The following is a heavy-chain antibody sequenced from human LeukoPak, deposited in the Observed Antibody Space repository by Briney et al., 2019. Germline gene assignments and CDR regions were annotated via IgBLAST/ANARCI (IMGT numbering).Heavy chain of an antibody. CDR2: ISSSSSYI. CDR1: GFTFSSYS. CDR3: AGDRFVLWFGELGGKVGAFDI. J-gene: IGHJ3*02. V-gene: IGHV3-21*01. Sequence: GGSLRLSCAASGFTFSSYSMNWVRQAPGKGLEWVSSISSSSSYIYYADSVKGRFTISRDNAKNSLYLKMNSLSAEDTAVYYCAGDRFVLWFGELGGKVGAFDIWGQGTMVTVSS. D-gene: IGHD3-10*01.